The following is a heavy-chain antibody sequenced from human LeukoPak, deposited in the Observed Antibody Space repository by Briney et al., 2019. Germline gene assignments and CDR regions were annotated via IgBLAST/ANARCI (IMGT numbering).Heavy chain of an antibody. CDR1: SGSMNNHY. CDR2: IYYSGST. J-gene: IGHJ3*02. V-gene: IGHV4-59*08. Sequence: PAETLSLTCAVSSGSMNNHYWSWIRQPPGKGLEWVGYIYYSGSTNYNPSLKSRVTISVDTSKNQFSLKLSSVTAADTAVYYCATQWESDAFDIWGQGTMVTVSS. D-gene: IGHD1-26*01. CDR3: ATQWESDAFDI.